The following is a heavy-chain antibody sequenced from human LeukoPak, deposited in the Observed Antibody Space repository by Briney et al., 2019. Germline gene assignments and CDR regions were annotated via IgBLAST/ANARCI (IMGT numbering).Heavy chain of an antibody. D-gene: IGHD3-3*01. CDR2: INLSGST. J-gene: IGHJ4*02. CDR3: ARVSISLFGVVTAHFDS. V-gene: IGHV4-34*01. Sequence: PSETLSLTCGVSGGSFSGSYWGWIRQPPGRGLEWIGEINLSGSTNYNSSLTSRVTISLDTSKNQFSLNLRSVTTADTAVYYCARVSISLFGVVTAHFDSWGQGTLVAVSS. CDR1: GGSFSGSY.